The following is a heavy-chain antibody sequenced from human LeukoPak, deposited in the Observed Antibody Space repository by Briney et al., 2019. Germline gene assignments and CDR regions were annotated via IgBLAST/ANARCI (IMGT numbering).Heavy chain of an antibody. CDR1: GGSISSYY. CDR2: INHSGST. CDR3: ARSAPEYGFRGYSHGLPAFDY. V-gene: IGHV4-34*01. J-gene: IGHJ4*02. D-gene: IGHD5-18*01. Sequence: SETLSLTCTVSGGSISSYYWSWIRQPPGKGLEWIGEINHSGSTNYNPSLKSRVTISVDTSKNQFSLKLSSATAADTAVYYCARSAPEYGFRGYSHGLPAFDYWGQGTLVTVSS.